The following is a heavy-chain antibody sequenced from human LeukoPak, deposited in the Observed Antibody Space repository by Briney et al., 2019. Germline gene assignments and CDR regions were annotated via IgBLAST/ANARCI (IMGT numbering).Heavy chain of an antibody. CDR1: GFTFTTYG. D-gene: IGHD3-9*01. V-gene: IGHV3-23*01. Sequence: GSLRLSCAASGFTFTTYGMIWVRQAPGKGLEWVLGISGSGSNTYYADSAKGWFTSSRDYSKRTVYLQMNSLRAEDTAVYYCARGGDILTGYSYGRPGAPLDYWGQGTLVTVSS. CDR2: ISGSGSNT. CDR3: ARGGDILTGYSYGRPGAPLDY. J-gene: IGHJ4*02.